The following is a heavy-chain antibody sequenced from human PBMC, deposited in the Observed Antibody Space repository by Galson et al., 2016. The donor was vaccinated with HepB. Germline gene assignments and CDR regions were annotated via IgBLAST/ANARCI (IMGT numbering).Heavy chain of an antibody. V-gene: IGHV3-66*01. CDR2: IYPGGGT. D-gene: IGHD3-10*01. Sequence: SLRLSCAASGFTFRDYGMSWVRQAPGKGLEWVSVIYPGGGTKYADSVKDRFTLSTDNSKNTLYLQMNFLRAEDTAVYFCARDPPGSTMGDAFDIWGQGTMVTVSS. J-gene: IGHJ3*02. CDR3: ARDPPGSTMGDAFDI. CDR1: GFTFRDYG.